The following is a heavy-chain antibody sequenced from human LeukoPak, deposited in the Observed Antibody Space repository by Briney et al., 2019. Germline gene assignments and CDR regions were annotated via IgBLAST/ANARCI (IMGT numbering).Heavy chain of an antibody. J-gene: IGHJ2*01. CDR3: AREAYSGNYGGFDL. D-gene: IGHD1-26*01. Sequence: PGGSLRLSCAASGFTFSAYWMHWVRQAPGKGLVWVSRIKSDGSSTTYADSVKGRFTISRDNAKNSLYLQMNSLRAEDTAVYYCAREAYSGNYGGFDLWGRGTLVTVSS. CDR2: IKSDGSST. V-gene: IGHV3-74*01. CDR1: GFTFSAYW.